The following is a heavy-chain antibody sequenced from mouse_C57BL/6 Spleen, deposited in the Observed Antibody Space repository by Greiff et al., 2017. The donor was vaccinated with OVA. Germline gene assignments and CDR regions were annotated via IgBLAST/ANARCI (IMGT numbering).Heavy chain of an antibody. CDR3: ARVGYYDYDGPWFAY. J-gene: IGHJ3*01. CDR2: ISSGGSYT. Sequence: EVQVVESGGDLVKPGGSLKLSCAASGFTFSSYGMSWVRQTPDKRLEWVATISSGGSYTYYPDSVKGRFTISRDNAKNTLYLQMSSLKSEDTAMYYCARVGYYDYDGPWFAYWGQGTLVTVSA. V-gene: IGHV5-6*01. CDR1: GFTFSSYG. D-gene: IGHD2-4*01.